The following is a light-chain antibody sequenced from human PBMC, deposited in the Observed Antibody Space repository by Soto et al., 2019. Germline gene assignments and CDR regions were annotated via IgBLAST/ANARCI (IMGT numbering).Light chain of an antibody. J-gene: IGLJ1*01. CDR3: SSFAGSHMV. V-gene: IGLV2-8*01. Sequence: QSVLTQPPSASGSPGQSVTISCTGTSSDIGGYDFVSWYQQHPDKAPKLIIYEVNKRPSGVPDRFSGSRSGNTASLTVSGFQAEDEADDYSSSFAGSHMVFGTGTKVTVL. CDR2: EVN. CDR1: SSDIGGYDF.